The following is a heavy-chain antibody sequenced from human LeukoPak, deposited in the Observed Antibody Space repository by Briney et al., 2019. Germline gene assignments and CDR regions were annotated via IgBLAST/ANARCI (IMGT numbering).Heavy chain of an antibody. CDR2: IYGSGYT. J-gene: IGHJ4*02. Sequence: SETLSLTCTVSGGSISGWYWSWIRQPPGKGLEWIGYIYGSGYTNYNPSLKSRVTMSIDTSKNHFSLKLSSVTAADTATYYCARETSLAGFASGLGFNYWGQGILVTVSS. V-gene: IGHV4-59*01. D-gene: IGHD6-19*01. CDR3: ARETSLAGFASGLGFNY. CDR1: GGSISGWY.